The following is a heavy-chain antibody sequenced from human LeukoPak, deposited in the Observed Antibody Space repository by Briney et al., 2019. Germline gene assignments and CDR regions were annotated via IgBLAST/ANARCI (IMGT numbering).Heavy chain of an antibody. V-gene: IGHV3-21*01. CDR3: ARDSSFDFDY. CDR1: GFTLSSYS. CDR2: ISSSSSYI. Sequence: GGSLRLSCAASGFTLSSYSMNWVRQAPGKGLEWVSSISSSSSYIYYADSVKGRFTISRDNAKNSLYLQMNSLRVEDTAVYYCARDSSFDFDYWGQGTLVTVSS. D-gene: IGHD6-6*01. J-gene: IGHJ4*02.